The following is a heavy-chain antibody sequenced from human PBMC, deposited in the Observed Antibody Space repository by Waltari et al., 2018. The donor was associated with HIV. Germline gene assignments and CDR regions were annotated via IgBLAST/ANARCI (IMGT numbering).Heavy chain of an antibody. CDR2: IKDDGSEK. CDR3: ARIGTFPHNYAIDF. J-gene: IGHJ6*02. V-gene: IGHV3-7*01. Sequence: EVQLMESGGGLVQSGGSLRRSCAASGFTFTTYWMSWVRQTPGKGLEWVAYIKDDGSEKYYMGSVKGRFTISRDNAKNSMFLQMNSLRAEDTAVYYCARIGTFPHNYAIDFWGQGTTVTVSS. CDR1: GFTFTTYW. D-gene: IGHD1-26*01.